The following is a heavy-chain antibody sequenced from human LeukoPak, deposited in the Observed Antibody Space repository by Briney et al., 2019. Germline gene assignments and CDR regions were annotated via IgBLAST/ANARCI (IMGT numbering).Heavy chain of an antibody. Sequence: GGSLRLSCAASEFTFSNYAMNWVRQAPGKGLEWVALISYDGSNKYYADSVKGRFTISRDNSKNTMSLQMNSLRREDTAVYYCASRTNSGPPFWGQGTLVTVSS. CDR1: EFTFSNYA. CDR3: ASRTNSGPPF. J-gene: IGHJ1*01. CDR2: ISYDGSNK. D-gene: IGHD3-10*01. V-gene: IGHV3-30-3*01.